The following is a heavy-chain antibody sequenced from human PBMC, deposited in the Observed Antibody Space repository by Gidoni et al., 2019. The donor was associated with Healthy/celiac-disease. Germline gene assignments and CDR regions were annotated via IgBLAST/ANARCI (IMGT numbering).Heavy chain of an antibody. V-gene: IGHV4-34*01. D-gene: IGHD6-25*01. CDR2: IHHSGST. Sequence: QVQLQQWGAALLKPSETLSPSCAVYGGSFSGYYWSWIRQPPGKGLEWIGEIHHSGSTNYNPSLKSRVTISVDTSKNQFSVKLSSVTAAETAVYYCARGRQRWRQKSYGMDVWGQGTTVTVSS. CDR3: ARGRQRWRQKSYGMDV. J-gene: IGHJ6*02. CDR1: GGSFSGYY.